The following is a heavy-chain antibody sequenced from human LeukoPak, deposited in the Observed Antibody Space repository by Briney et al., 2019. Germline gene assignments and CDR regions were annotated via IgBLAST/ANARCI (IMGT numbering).Heavy chain of an antibody. Sequence: ASVKVSCKASGGTFSSYAISWVRQAPGQGLEWMGGIIPIFGTANYAQKFQGRVTITADESTSTAYMELSSLRPEDTAVYYCARDPIVVPAAIHYYYYGMDVWGQGTTVTVSS. V-gene: IGHV1-69*13. CDR3: ARDPIVVPAAIHYYYYGMDV. D-gene: IGHD2-2*01. J-gene: IGHJ6*02. CDR2: IIPIFGTA. CDR1: GGTFSSYA.